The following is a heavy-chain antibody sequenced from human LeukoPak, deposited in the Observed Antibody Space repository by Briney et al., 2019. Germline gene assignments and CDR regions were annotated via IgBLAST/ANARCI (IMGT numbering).Heavy chain of an antibody. Sequence: PSETLSLTCTVSGGSISSGGYYWSWIRQPPGKGLEWIGYIYYSGSTYYNPSLKSRVTISVDTSKNQFSLKLSSVTAADTAVYYCARVRITIFGGGGMDVWGQGTTVTVSS. J-gene: IGHJ6*02. CDR2: IYYSGST. CDR3: ARVRITIFGGGGMDV. CDR1: GGSISSGGYY. V-gene: IGHV4-31*03. D-gene: IGHD3-3*01.